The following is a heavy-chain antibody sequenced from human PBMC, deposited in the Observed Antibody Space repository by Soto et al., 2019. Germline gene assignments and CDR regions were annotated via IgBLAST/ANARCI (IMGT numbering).Heavy chain of an antibody. CDR3: AKGAALSDYYFDY. CDR1: GGTFSSYT. CDR2: ITPILGIA. D-gene: IGHD6-6*01. J-gene: IGHJ4*02. Sequence: SVKVSCKASGGTFSSYTISWVRQAPGQGLEWMGRITPILGIANYAQKFQGRVTITADKSTSTAYMELSSLRSEDTAVYYCAKGAALSDYYFDYWGQGTLVTVSS. V-gene: IGHV1-69*02.